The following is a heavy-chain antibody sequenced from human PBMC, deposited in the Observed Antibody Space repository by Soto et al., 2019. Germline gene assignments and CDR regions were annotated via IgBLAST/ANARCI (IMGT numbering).Heavy chain of an antibody. CDR2: TWYDGSNK. D-gene: IGHD4-17*01. Sequence: QVQLVESGGGVVQPGTSLRLSCAASGFSFSIYGMHWVRQAPGEGLEWVAGTWYDGSNKYYADSVKGRFSISRDNSQNTLFLQMNSLRAEDTALYYCARDDKDEYGADRGGFGCWGQGTLVTVSS. CDR1: GFSFSIYG. J-gene: IGHJ4*02. CDR3: ARDDKDEYGADRGGFGC. V-gene: IGHV3-33*01.